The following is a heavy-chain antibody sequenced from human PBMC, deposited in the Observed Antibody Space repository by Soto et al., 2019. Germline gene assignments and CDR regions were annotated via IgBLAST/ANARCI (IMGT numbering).Heavy chain of an antibody. CDR1: GGTFSSYA. J-gene: IGHJ6*02. Sequence: ASVKVSCKASGGTFSSYAISWVRQAPGQGLEWMGGIIPIFGTANYAQKFQGRVTITADESTSTAYMELSSLRSEDTAVYYCARAYRTSGSYLSYYYGMDVWGQGTTVTVSS. CDR3: ARAYRTSGSYLSYYYGMDV. V-gene: IGHV1-69*13. CDR2: IIPIFGTA. D-gene: IGHD3-10*01.